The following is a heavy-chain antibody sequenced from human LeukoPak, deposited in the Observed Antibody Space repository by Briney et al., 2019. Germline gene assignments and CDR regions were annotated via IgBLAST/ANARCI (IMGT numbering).Heavy chain of an antibody. CDR3: TRDERWLQLY. Sequence: GVLRLSCAASGFTFSNYGMHWVRQAPGKGLEWVGFIRSKAYGGTTEYAASVKGRFTISRDDSKSIAYLQMNSLKTEDTAVYYCTRDERWLQLYWGQGTLVTVSS. J-gene: IGHJ4*02. D-gene: IGHD5-12*01. V-gene: IGHV3-49*04. CDR1: GFTFSNYG. CDR2: IRSKAYGGTT.